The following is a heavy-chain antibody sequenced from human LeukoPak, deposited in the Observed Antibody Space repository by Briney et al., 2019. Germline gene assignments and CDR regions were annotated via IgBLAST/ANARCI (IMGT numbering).Heavy chain of an antibody. CDR2: ISGSGGST. J-gene: IGHJ4*02. Sequence: GGSLRLSCAASGFTFSNYAMSWARQAPGKGLEWVSAISGSGGSTYYADSVKGRFTISRDNSKDTLYLQMNSLRAEDTAVYYCTKGTIWLPFDYWGQGTLVTVSS. D-gene: IGHD5-18*01. V-gene: IGHV3-23*01. CDR3: TKGTIWLPFDY. CDR1: GFTFSNYA.